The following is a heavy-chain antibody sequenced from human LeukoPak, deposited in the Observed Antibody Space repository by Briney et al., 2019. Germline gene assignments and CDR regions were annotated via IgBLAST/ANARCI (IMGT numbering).Heavy chain of an antibody. CDR3: AKDVLAGASWRYFDY. CDR2: ISWNSGSI. V-gene: IGHV3-9*01. CDR1: GLTFGDYA. Sequence: GGSLRLSCAASGLTFGDYAMHWIRQAPGKGLEWVSGISWNSGSIGYADSVKGRFTISRDNAKNSLYLQMNSLRAEDTALYYCAKDVLAGASWRYFDYWGQGTLVTVSS. D-gene: IGHD1-26*01. J-gene: IGHJ4*02.